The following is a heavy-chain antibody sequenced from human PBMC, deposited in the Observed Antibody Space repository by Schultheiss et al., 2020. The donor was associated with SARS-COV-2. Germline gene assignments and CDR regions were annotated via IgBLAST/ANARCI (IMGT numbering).Heavy chain of an antibody. V-gene: IGHV4-59*01. J-gene: IGHJ2*01. CDR3: AREKEQWLVRGWYFDL. CDR1: GGSFSGYY. Sequence: SQTLSLTCAVYGGSFSGYYWSWIRQPPGKGLEWIGYIYYSGSTNYNPSLKSRVTISVDTSKNQFSLKLSSVTAADTAVYYCAREKEQWLVRGWYFDLWGRGTLVTVSS. CDR2: IYYSGST. D-gene: IGHD6-19*01.